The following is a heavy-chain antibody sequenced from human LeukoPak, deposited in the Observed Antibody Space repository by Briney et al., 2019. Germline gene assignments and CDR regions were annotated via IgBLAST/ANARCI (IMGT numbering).Heavy chain of an antibody. CDR1: GFTFSNYF. J-gene: IGHJ3*02. D-gene: IGHD2-21*02. Sequence: GGSLRLSCAASGFTFSNYFMHWVRQAPGKGLEWVADIASDGSHTFYVESVKGRFTISRDNSKNTLYLQMNSLGPEDTAVYFCARERQNTVIHSGAFDIWGQGTMVTVSS. V-gene: IGHV3-30-3*01. CDR3: ARERQNTVIHSGAFDI. CDR2: IASDGSHT.